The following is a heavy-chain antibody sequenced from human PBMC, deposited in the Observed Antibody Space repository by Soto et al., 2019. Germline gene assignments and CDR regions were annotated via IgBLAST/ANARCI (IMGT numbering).Heavy chain of an antibody. V-gene: IGHV3-33*01. Sequence: QVQLVESGGGVVQPGRSLGLSCAASGFTFSSYGMHWVRQAPGKGLEWVAVIWYDGSNKYYADSVKGRFTISRDNSKNTLYLQMNSLRAEDTAVYYCAITMVRGTLRSTLDYWGQGTLVTVSS. CDR1: GFTFSSYG. CDR3: AITMVRGTLRSTLDY. J-gene: IGHJ4*02. D-gene: IGHD3-10*01. CDR2: IWYDGSNK.